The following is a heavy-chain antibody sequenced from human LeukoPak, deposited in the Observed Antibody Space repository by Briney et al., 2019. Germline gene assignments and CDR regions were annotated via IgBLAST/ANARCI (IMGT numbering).Heavy chain of an antibody. CDR1: GGTFSTYA. V-gene: IGHV1-69*04. J-gene: IGHJ6*02. CDR2: IIPILDIA. Sequence: VASVKVSCKASGGTFSTYAISWVRQAPGQGLEWLGRIIPILDIANYAQKFQGRVTITADKSTSTAYMDLSSLSSEDTAAYYCARDPGKDIAVAGTAMGARYYGMDVWGQGPTVSLSS. D-gene: IGHD6-19*01. CDR3: ARDPGKDIAVAGTAMGARYYGMDV.